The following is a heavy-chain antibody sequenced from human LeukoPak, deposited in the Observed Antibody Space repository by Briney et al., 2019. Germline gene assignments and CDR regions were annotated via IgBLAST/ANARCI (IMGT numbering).Heavy chain of an antibody. J-gene: IGHJ4*02. CDR2: IYTSGST. CDR3: ARVEYSSGFDY. D-gene: IGHD6-19*01. CDR1: GGSISSGSYY. V-gene: IGHV4-61*02. Sequence: SETLSLTCTVSGGSISSGSYYWSWIRQPAGKGLEWIGRIYTSGSTNYNPSLKSRVTISVDTSKNQFSLKLSSVAAADTAVYYCARVEYSSGFDYWGQGTLVTVSS.